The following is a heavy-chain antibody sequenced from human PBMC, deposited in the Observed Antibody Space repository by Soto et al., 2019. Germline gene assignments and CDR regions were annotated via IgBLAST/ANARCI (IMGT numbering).Heavy chain of an antibody. V-gene: IGHV1-69*01. J-gene: IGHJ5*02. CDR1: GGTFSSYA. CDR2: IILIFGTV. D-gene: IGHD2-15*01. Sequence: QVQLVQSGAEVKKPGSSVKVSCKASGGTFSSYAISWVWLATGQGLEWMGGIILIFGTVNYAQKFQSRVTITADESTSTAYMELSSLRSEDTAVYYCAKHAVLSGWRNWFDPWGQGTLVTVSS. CDR3: AKHAVLSGWRNWFDP.